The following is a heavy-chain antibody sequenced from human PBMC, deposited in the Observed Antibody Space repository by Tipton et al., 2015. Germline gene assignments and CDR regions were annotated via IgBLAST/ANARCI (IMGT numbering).Heavy chain of an antibody. J-gene: IGHJ1*01. V-gene: IGHV4-59*01. Sequence: TLSLTCTVSGTSLSGFYWTWIRQPPGKGLEWIGYIRYSGGTNYKPSLRGRVSISLDMSKNQFSLKLRSVTAADTAMYFCARGQDENTLGEYYTHWGQGTLVTVSS. D-gene: IGHD3-3*01. CDR2: IRYSGGT. CDR1: GTSLSGFY. CDR3: ARGQDENTLGEYYTH.